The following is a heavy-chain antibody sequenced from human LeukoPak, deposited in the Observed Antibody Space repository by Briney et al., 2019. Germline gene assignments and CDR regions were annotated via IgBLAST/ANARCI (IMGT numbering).Heavy chain of an antibody. Sequence: SETLSLTCSVSGGSISSSNYYWGWIRQPPGKGLVWIGTIYYSGSTYYNPSLKSRVTISVDTSKNQFSLKLSSVTAADAAFYFCARDRRTSGSDFGMDVWGQGTTVTVSS. CDR3: ARDRRTSGSDFGMDV. V-gene: IGHV4-39*07. CDR1: GGSISSSNYY. J-gene: IGHJ6*02. D-gene: IGHD3-22*01. CDR2: IYYSGST.